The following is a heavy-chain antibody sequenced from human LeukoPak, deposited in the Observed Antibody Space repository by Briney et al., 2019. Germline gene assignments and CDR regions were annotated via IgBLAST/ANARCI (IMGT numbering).Heavy chain of an antibody. J-gene: IGHJ4*02. D-gene: IGHD4-23*01. Sequence: GGSLRLSCAASGFTFSVYTMNWVRQAPGKGLEWVSSISSSGNYIYYADSVKGRFTISRDNAKNSLYLQMNSLRAEDTAVYYCARDSDGGNDYWGQGTLVTVSS. V-gene: IGHV3-21*04. CDR2: ISSSGNYI. CDR1: GFTFSVYT. CDR3: ARDSDGGNDY.